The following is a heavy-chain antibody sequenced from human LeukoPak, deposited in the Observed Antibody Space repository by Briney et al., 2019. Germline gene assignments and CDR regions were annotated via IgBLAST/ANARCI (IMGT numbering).Heavy chain of an antibody. D-gene: IGHD3-10*01. J-gene: IGHJ4*02. Sequence: SQTLSLTCASSGYSVSSYLLTWKWIRQSPSRGLEWLGRTYYRSKWCNDYGDSVKSRLSINPDTSKSQFSLQLNSVIPEDTAVYYCARVRSGIFEYWGQGTLVTVSS. CDR2: TYYRSKWCN. CDR1: GYSVSSYLLT. V-gene: IGHV6-1*01. CDR3: ARVRSGIFEY.